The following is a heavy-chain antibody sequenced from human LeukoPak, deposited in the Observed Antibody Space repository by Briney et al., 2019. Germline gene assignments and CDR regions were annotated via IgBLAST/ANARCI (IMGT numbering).Heavy chain of an antibody. Sequence: SQTLSLTCTVSGGSISSGGYYWSWIRQPPGKGLEWIGYIYHSGSTYYSPSLKSRVTISVDKSKNQFSLKLSSVTAADTAVYYCARDMFDSGAVAPRGGWWNWGQGTLVTVSS. J-gene: IGHJ4*01. D-gene: IGHD6-19*01. CDR1: GGSISSGGYY. CDR2: IYHSGST. V-gene: IGHV4-30-2*01. CDR3: ARDMFDSGAVAPRGGWWN.